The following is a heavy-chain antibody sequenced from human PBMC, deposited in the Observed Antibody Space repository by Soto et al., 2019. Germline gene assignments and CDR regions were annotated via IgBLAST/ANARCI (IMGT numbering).Heavy chain of an antibody. Sequence: GSVKVSCKASGVNYNTFAVSWVRQAPGQGLEWMGWISAYNGNTNYAQKLQGRVTMNTDTSTSTAYMELRSLRSDDTAVYYCARGRITMVRAPYGMDVWGQGTTVTVSS. CDR3: ARGRITMVRAPYGMDV. CDR1: GVNYNTFA. CDR2: ISAYNGNT. J-gene: IGHJ6*02. V-gene: IGHV1-18*01. D-gene: IGHD3-10*01.